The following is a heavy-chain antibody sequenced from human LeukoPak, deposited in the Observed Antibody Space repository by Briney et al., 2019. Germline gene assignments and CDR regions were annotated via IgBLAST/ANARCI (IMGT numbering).Heavy chain of an antibody. J-gene: IGHJ4*02. V-gene: IGHV1-69*06. D-gene: IGHD3-22*01. CDR1: ERTVSTYA. CDR3: GRRDYTDSSGCDY. Sequence: ASVKVSCKAAERTVSTYAISCVRQAPGQGLEWMGRIIPIFGTANYAQKFQGRVTITADKSTSTAYMELSSLRSEDTAVYYCGRRDYTDSSGCDYWGQGTLVTVSS. CDR2: IIPIFGTA.